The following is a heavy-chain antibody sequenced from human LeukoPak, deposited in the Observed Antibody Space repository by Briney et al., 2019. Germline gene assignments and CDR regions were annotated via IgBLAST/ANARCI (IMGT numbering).Heavy chain of an antibody. D-gene: IGHD2-2*01. J-gene: IGHJ6*03. CDR3: ARGYCSSTSCPPYYYYMDV. CDR1: GYSFTSYW. V-gene: IGHV5-51*01. Sequence: GESLKISCEGSGYSFTSYWIGWVRQMPGKGLEWMGIIYPGDSDTRYSPSFQGQVTISADKSISTAYLQWSSLKASDTAMYYCARGYCSSTSCPPYYYYMDVWGKGTTVTVSS. CDR2: IYPGDSDT.